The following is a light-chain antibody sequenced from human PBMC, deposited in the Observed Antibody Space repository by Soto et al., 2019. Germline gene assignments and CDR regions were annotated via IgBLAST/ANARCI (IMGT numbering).Light chain of an antibody. V-gene: IGLV2-11*01. CDR2: DVT. CDR3: LSYAGSSTRV. J-gene: IGLJ1*01. Sequence: QSALTQSRSVSGSPGQSVTISCTGTSSDVGGYNYVSWYQQHPGKAPKLMIYDVTKRPSGAPDRFSGSKSGSTASLTISGLQAEDEADYYCLSYAGSSTRVFGTGTKVTVL. CDR1: SSDVGGYNY.